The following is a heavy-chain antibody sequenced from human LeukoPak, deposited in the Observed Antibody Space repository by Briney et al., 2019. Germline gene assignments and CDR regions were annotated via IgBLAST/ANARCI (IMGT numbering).Heavy chain of an antibody. Sequence: GASVKVSCKASGYTFTSYGISWVRQAPGQGLEWMGWISAYNGNTNYAQKLQGRVTMTSDTSISTAYMELSGLRSEDTAVYYCARDSTVTYDSAFDIWGQGTMVTVSS. CDR1: GYTFTSYG. J-gene: IGHJ3*02. V-gene: IGHV1-18*01. CDR3: ARDSTVTYDSAFDI. D-gene: IGHD4-17*01. CDR2: ISAYNGNT.